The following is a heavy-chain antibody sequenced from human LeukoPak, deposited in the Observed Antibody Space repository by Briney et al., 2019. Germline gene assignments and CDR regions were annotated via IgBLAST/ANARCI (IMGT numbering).Heavy chain of an antibody. CDR1: GDSVSSNSAA. D-gene: IGHD6-13*01. Sequence: SQTLSLTCAISGDSVSSNSAAWNWIRQSPSRGLEWRGRTYYRSKWYNDYAVSVKSRITINPDTSKNQFSLQLNSVTPEDTAVYYCARETQLVLFVVSKWFDPWGQGTLVTVSS. CDR3: ARETQLVLFVVSKWFDP. CDR2: TYYRSKWYN. J-gene: IGHJ5*02. V-gene: IGHV6-1*01.